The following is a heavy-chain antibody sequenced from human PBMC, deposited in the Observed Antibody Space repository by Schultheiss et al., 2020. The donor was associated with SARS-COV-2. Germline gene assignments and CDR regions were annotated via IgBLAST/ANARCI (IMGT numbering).Heavy chain of an antibody. Sequence: SETLSLTCAVSGASVSIGSYFWSWVRQSPGKGLEWIGEIYHSGSTNYNPSLKSRVTISVDTSKNQFSLKLSSVTAADTAVYYCARVIDWLPPYYYYYMDVWGKGTTVTVSS. CDR3: ARVIDWLPPYYYYYMDV. J-gene: IGHJ6*03. CDR1: GASVSIGSYF. V-gene: IGHV4-61*01. CDR2: IYHSGST. D-gene: IGHD3-9*01.